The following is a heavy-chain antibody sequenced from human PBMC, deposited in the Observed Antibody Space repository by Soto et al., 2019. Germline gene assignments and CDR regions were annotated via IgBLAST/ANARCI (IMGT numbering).Heavy chain of an antibody. Sequence: ASVTVSCTDSGYTFTSYGISWVRQAPGQGLEWMGWISAYNGNTNYAQKLQGRVTMTTDTSTSTAYMELRSLRSDDTAVYYCARRMTTEDYYYYMDVWGKGTTVTVSS. CDR3: ARRMTTEDYYYYMDV. CDR1: GYTFTSYG. J-gene: IGHJ6*03. D-gene: IGHD4-17*01. V-gene: IGHV1-18*01. CDR2: ISAYNGNT.